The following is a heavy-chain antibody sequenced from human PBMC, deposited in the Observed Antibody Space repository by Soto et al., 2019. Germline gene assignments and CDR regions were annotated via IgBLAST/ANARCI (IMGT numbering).Heavy chain of an antibody. CDR3: ARGLSVTLFDN. Sequence: QVQLQESGPGLVKPSQTLSLTCTVSGGSISTGGYYWTWIRQHPGKGLEWIGYIYYSGSTYYNPSLKSRVTISVDTSKNQFSLKLSSVTAADTPVYYCARGLSVTLFDNWGQGTLVTVSS. V-gene: IGHV4-31*03. CDR1: GGSISTGGYY. D-gene: IGHD4-17*01. CDR2: IYYSGST. J-gene: IGHJ4*02.